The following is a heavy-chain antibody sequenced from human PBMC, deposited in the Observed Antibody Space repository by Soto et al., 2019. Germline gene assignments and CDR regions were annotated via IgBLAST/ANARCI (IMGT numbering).Heavy chain of an antibody. V-gene: IGHV1-3*01. CDR1: GYTLTTYA. CDR3: ARVGWDPQGYGAWHY. J-gene: IGHJ4*02. CDR2: INPGYVNT. Sequence: VQLVQSGAGVKKPGASVKLSCRASGYTLTTYAMHWVRQAPGQSLEWIGWINPGYVNTKYSQKFQHRVTITRDVTASTVYMELTSLTSKATAAYFWARVGWDPQGYGAWHYWGQGDLVTVSS. D-gene: IGHD4-17*01.